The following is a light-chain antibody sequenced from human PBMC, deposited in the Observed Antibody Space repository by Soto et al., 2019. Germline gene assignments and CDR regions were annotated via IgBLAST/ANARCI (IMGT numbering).Light chain of an antibody. J-gene: IGKJ4*01. Sequence: DIQLTQSPSFLSASVGDRVTITCRASQGIRDFLAWYQQKPGKAPKLLIYAASTLQTGVPTRFSGIASGTVFTIILINRQPADYTTYYCRQFNVLPLTFGGGTKVEIK. CDR3: RQFNVLPLT. CDR2: AAS. V-gene: IGKV1-9*01. CDR1: QGIRDF.